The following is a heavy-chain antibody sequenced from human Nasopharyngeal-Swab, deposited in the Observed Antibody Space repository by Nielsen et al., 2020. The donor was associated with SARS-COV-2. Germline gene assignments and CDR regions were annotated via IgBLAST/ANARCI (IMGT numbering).Heavy chain of an antibody. J-gene: IGHJ4*02. CDR2: IKSKTDGGTT. D-gene: IGHD2-15*01. Sequence: WIRQPPGKGLEWVGRIKSKTDGGTTDYAAPVKGRFTISRDDSKNTLYLQMNSLKTEDTAVYYCTTDFGRPAVVVAATRGGDYWGQGTLVTVSS. V-gene: IGHV3-15*01. CDR3: TTDFGRPAVVVAATRGGDY.